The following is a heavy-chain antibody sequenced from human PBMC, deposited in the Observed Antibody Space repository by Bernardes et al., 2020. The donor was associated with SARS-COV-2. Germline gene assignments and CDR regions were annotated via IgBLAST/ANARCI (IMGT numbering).Heavy chain of an antibody. CDR3: ARDYGAWYFDY. J-gene: IGHJ4*02. V-gene: IGHV3-53*01. CDR2: IYSGGST. Sequence: GGFLRLSCAASGFTVRSNYMSWVRPSPGEGLEWVSVIYSGGSTYYADSVRGRFTISRDDSKNTLSLQMNSLRADDTAIYYCARDYGAWYFDYWGQGTLVTVSS. D-gene: IGHD4-17*01. CDR1: GFTVRSNY.